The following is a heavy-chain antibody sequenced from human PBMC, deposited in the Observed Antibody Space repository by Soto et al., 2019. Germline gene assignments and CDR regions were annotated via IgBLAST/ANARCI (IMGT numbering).Heavy chain of an antibody. Sequence: PSETLSLTCTVSGASISRYYWSWIRQSPGKGLEWIGYLYNTGSTIYNPSLKSRVTISVDTSKNQFSLKLSSVTVADTAVYYCARDRIAAAGDYYYYYGMDVWGQGTTVT. J-gene: IGHJ6*02. CDR3: ARDRIAAAGDYYYYYGMDV. D-gene: IGHD6-13*01. CDR2: LYNTGST. CDR1: GASISRYY. V-gene: IGHV4-59*01.